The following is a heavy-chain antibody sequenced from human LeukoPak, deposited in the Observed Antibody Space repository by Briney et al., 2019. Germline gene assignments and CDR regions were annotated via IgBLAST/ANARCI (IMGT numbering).Heavy chain of an antibody. J-gene: IGHJ4*02. CDR2: IKQDGSEK. Sequence: GGSLRLSCAASGFTFSSYWMSWVRQAPGKGLEWVANIKQDGSEKCYVDSVKGRFTISRDSSKNTLYLQMNSLRAEDTAVYYCARDRYYYGSGSYSRSFDYWGQGTLVTVSS. V-gene: IGHV3-7*01. D-gene: IGHD3-10*01. CDR1: GFTFSSYW. CDR3: ARDRYYYGSGSYSRSFDY.